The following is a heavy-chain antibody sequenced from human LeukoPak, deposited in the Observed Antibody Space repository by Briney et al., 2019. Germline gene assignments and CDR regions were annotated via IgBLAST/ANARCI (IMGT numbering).Heavy chain of an antibody. Sequence: GASVKVSCKASGYTFTSYGISWVRQAPGQGLEWMGGIIPIFGTANYAQKFQGRVTITADESTSTAYMELSSLRSEDTAVYYCAREGTLWFGAKYYYYGMDVWGQGTTVTVSS. CDR3: AREGTLWFGAKYYYYGMDV. V-gene: IGHV1-69*13. J-gene: IGHJ6*02. CDR2: IIPIFGTA. CDR1: GYTFTSYG. D-gene: IGHD3-10*01.